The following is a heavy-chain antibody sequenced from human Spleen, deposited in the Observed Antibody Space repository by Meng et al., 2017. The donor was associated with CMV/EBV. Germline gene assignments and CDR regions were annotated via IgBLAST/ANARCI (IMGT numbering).Heavy chain of an antibody. V-gene: IGHV3-30*04. CDR1: GFTFSSYA. CDR2: ISYDGSNK. D-gene: IGHD3-10*01. J-gene: IGHJ6*02. CDR3: AKDQGTDFYYYAMDV. Sequence: GESLKISCAASGFTFSSYAMHWVRQAPGKGLEWVAVISYDGSNKYYADSVKGRFTISRDNSKNTLYLQMNSLRAEDTAVYYCAKDQGTDFYYYAMDVWGPGTTVTVSS.